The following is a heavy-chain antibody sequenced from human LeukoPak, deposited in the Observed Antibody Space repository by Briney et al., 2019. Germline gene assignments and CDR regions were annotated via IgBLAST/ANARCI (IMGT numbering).Heavy chain of an antibody. CDR1: GGSFSGFY. CDR3: ARTRDRGVHLDY. V-gene: IGHV4-30-4*01. CDR2: IYYSGST. Sequence: PSETLSLTCAVYGGSFSGFYWSWIRQPPGKGLEWIGYIYYSGSTYYNPSLKSRVTISVDTSKNQFSLKLSSVTAADTAVYYCARTRDRGVHLDYWGQGTLVTVSS. J-gene: IGHJ4*02. D-gene: IGHD3-10*01.